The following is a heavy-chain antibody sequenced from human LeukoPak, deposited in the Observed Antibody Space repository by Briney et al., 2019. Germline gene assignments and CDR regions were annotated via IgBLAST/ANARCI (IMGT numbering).Heavy chain of an antibody. CDR2: INWNGGST. CDR3: ARVLRYCSGGNCYSGGLGYMDV. Sequence: PGGSLGLSCAASGFTFSSYSMNWVRQAPGKGLEWVSGINWNGGSTGYADSVKGRFTISRDNAKNSLFLQMNSLRAEDTAVYYCARVLRYCSGGNCYSGGLGYMDVWGKGTTVTISS. CDR1: GFTFSSYS. J-gene: IGHJ6*03. V-gene: IGHV3-20*04. D-gene: IGHD2-15*01.